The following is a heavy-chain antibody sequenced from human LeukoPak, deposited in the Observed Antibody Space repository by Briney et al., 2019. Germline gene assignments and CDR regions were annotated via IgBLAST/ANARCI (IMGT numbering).Heavy chain of an antibody. CDR3: AKDRAGTVVSTFDY. Sequence: GGTLRLSCAASGFTFSSYGMSWVRQAPGKGLEWVSAISGSGGSTYYADSVKGRFTISRDNSKNTLYLQMNSLRAEDTAVYYCAKDRAGTVVSTFDYWGQGTLVTVSS. CDR1: GFTFSSYG. CDR2: ISGSGGST. V-gene: IGHV3-23*01. D-gene: IGHD4-23*01. J-gene: IGHJ4*02.